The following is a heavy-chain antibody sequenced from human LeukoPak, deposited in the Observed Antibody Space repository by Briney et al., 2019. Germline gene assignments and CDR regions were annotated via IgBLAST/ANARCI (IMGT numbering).Heavy chain of an antibody. J-gene: IGHJ4*02. CDR1: GGSISSSSYY. V-gene: IGHV4-39*07. CDR2: IYYSGST. D-gene: IGHD3-10*01. CDR3: ARVAYGSGSYYTH. Sequence: SETLSLTCTVSGGSISSSSYYWGWIRQPPGKGLEWIGSIYYSGSTYYNPSLKSRVTISVDTSKNQFSLKLSSVTAADTAVYYCARVAYGSGSYYTHWGQGTLVTVSS.